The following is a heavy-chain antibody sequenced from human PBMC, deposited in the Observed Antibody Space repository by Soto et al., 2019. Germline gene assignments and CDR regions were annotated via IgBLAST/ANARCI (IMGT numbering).Heavy chain of an antibody. Sequence: QVQLVQSGAEVKKPGSSVKVSCKASGGTFSSYAISWVRQAPGQGLEWMGGIIPIFGTANYAQKFQGRVTITADESTSTAYMELSSLRSEDTAVYYCAKYDFWSGDPAYYGMDVWGQGTTVTVSS. J-gene: IGHJ6*02. V-gene: IGHV1-69*01. CDR3: AKYDFWSGDPAYYGMDV. CDR2: IIPIFGTA. D-gene: IGHD3-3*01. CDR1: GGTFSSYA.